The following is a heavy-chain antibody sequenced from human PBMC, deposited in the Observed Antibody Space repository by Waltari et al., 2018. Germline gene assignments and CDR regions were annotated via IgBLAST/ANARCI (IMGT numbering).Heavy chain of an antibody. D-gene: IGHD4-17*01. J-gene: IGHJ3*02. CDR3: ARLSASGDYANI. CDR2: IYHSGST. Sequence: QVQLQESGPGLVKPSETLSLTCAVSGYSISSGYYWGWIRQPPGKGLEWIGSIYHSGSTYYTPSLKSRATISVDTSKNQFSLKLSSVTAADTAVYYCARLSASGDYANIWGQGTMVTVSS. CDR1: GYSISSGYY. V-gene: IGHV4-38-2*01.